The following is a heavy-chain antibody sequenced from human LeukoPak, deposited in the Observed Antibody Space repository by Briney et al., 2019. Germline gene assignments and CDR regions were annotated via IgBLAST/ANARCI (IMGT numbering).Heavy chain of an antibody. J-gene: IGHJ2*01. Sequence: PSETLSLTCTVSGGSISSHYWRRIRQPPGKGLEWIGYIYYSGSTNYNPSLKSRVTISVDTSKNQFSLTLSSVTAADTAVYYCATSRPELWGRGTPVTVSS. CDR2: IYYSGST. V-gene: IGHV4-59*08. CDR1: GGSISSHY. CDR3: ATSRPEL. D-gene: IGHD2-2*01.